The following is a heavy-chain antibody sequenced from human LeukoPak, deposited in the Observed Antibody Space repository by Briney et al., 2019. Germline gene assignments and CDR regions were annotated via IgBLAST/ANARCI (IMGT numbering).Heavy chain of an antibody. CDR1: GFTFSNAW. CDR3: TTDLLEMATRYFDY. D-gene: IGHD5-24*01. V-gene: IGHV3-15*01. Sequence: KPGGSLRLSCAASGFTFSNAWMSWVRQAPGKGLEWVGRIKSKTDGGTTDYAAPVKGRFTISRDDSKNTLYLQMNSLKTEDTAVYYCTTDLLEMATRYFDYWGQGTLVTVSS. J-gene: IGHJ4*02. CDR2: IKSKTDGGTT.